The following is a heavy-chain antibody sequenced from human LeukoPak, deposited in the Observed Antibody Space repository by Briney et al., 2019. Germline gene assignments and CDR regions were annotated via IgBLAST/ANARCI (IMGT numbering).Heavy chain of an antibody. V-gene: IGHV1-2*02. CDR3: ARTLQSGYDPTIDY. CDR1: GYTFTGYY. J-gene: IGHJ4*02. CDR2: IDPNSGGT. D-gene: IGHD5-12*01. Sequence: GASVKVSCKASGYTFTGYYTHWVRQAPGQGLEWMGWIDPNSGGTNYAQKFQGRVTMTRDTSISTAYMELSRLRSDDTAVYYCARTLQSGYDPTIDYWGQGTLVTVSS.